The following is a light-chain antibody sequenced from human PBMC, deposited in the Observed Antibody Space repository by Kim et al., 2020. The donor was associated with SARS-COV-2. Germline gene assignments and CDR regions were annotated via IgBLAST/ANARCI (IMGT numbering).Light chain of an antibody. V-gene: IGLV1-40*01. CDR2: GNN. Sequence: GVTISGTGSSSNIGAGYDVHWYQQLPGTAPKLLIYGNNNRPSGVPDRFSGSKSGTSAFLAITGLQAEDEADYHCQSYDSSLRASVFGGGTKVTVL. J-gene: IGLJ3*02. CDR3: QSYDSSLRASV. CDR1: SSNIGAGYD.